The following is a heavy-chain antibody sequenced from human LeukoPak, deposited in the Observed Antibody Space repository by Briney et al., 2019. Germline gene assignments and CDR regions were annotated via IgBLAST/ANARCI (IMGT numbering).Heavy chain of an antibody. D-gene: IGHD2-8*02. CDR2: IKQDGSEK. CDR1: GFTFSSYW. Sequence: GGSLRLSCAASGFTFSSYWMSWVRQAPGKGLEWVANIKQDGSEKYYVDSVKGRFTISRDNAKNSLYLQMNSLRAEDTAVYYCAKDSRFCTGYDCRGDAFDSWGQGTWSPSLQ. CDR3: AKDSRFCTGYDCRGDAFDS. V-gene: IGHV3-7*01. J-gene: IGHJ3*02.